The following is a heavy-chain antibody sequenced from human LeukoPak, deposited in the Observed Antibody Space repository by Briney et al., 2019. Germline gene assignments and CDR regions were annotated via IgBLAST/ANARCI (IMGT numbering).Heavy chain of an antibody. D-gene: IGHD2-15*01. CDR2: INPNSGDT. J-gene: IGHJ6*02. CDR3: AGVPECIGGICYGMDV. V-gene: IGHV1-2*02. Sequence: ASVRLSCTASGYTFTDYSINLVRQAPGQGLEWMSWINPNSGDTNSAQKSKGRFTMSRDTSIGTAYMELSRLRSDDTAVYCCAGVPECIGGICYGMDVWGHGTAVTVSS. CDR1: GYTFTDYS.